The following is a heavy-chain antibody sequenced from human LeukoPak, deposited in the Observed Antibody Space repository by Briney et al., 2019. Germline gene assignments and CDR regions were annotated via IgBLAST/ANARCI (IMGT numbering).Heavy chain of an antibody. J-gene: IGHJ6*02. CDR1: GFTVSNNY. CDR3: ARRFYGMDV. V-gene: IGHV3-66*01. CDR2: IYSGGST. Sequence: GGSLGLSCAASGFTVSNNYMTWVRQAPGKGLEWVSVIYSGGSTYYADSVKGRFTISRDNSKNTLYLEMNSLRAEDTAVYYCARRFYGMDVWGQGTTVTVSS.